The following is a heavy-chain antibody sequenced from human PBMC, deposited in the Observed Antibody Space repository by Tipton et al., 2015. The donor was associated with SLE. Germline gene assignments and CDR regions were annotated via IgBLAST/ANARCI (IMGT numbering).Heavy chain of an antibody. Sequence: TLSLAFAVSGSSISSGYYCGWILQPPGKGPEWIGNFYYGGGTYYNPPLKSRVPISLETSKNQFSLNLSSMTAADAAVYYCATSPTSRDGFDIWGQGTMVTVSS. CDR3: ATSPTSRDGFDI. J-gene: IGHJ3*02. CDR2: FYYGGGT. V-gene: IGHV4-38-2*01. CDR1: GSSISSGYY. D-gene: IGHD3-16*01.